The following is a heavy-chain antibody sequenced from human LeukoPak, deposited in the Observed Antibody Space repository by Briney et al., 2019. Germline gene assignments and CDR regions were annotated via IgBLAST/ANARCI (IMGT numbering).Heavy chain of an antibody. CDR1: GYTFTNYD. J-gene: IGHJ4*02. D-gene: IGHD3-9*01. CDR2: ISAYNGNT. CDR3: ARGASYVILTGYSYFDY. V-gene: IGHV1-18*01. Sequence: ASVKVSCKASGYTFTNYDISWVRQAPGQGLEWMAWISAYNGNTNYAQKFQGRVTMTTDTSTSTAYMELRSLRSDDTAVYYCARGASYVILTGYSYFDYWGQGTLVTVSS.